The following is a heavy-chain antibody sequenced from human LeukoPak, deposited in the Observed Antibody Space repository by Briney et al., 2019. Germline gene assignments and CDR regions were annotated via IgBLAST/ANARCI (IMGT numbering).Heavy chain of an antibody. CDR2: IIPIFGTA. Sequence: GSSVTVSFNASGGTFSSYAISWMRQAPGQGLEWMGGIIPIFGTANSAQKFQGRVPITTDESTTTAYMELSSLSSEDTDVYYCAGSGSVDPSGEGTQVTVSS. CDR1: GGTFSSYA. V-gene: IGHV1-69*05. D-gene: IGHD5-12*01. J-gene: IGHJ5*02. CDR3: AGSGSVDP.